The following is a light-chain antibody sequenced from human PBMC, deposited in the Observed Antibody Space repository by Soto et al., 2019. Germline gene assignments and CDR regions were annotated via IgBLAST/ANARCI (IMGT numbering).Light chain of an antibody. CDR1: SSDVGGYNY. CDR3: SSYTSTTAYI. J-gene: IGLJ1*01. V-gene: IGLV2-14*01. CDR2: EVS. Sequence: QSVLTQPASVSGSPGQSITISCTGTSSDVGGYNYVSWYQQHTGKGPKLMIYEVSTRPSGDSNRFSGSRPGNTASLTISGLQAEDEADYYSSSYTSTTAYIFGSGTKATVL.